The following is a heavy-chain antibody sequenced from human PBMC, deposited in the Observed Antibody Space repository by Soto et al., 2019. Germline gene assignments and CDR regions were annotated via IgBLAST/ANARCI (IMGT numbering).Heavy chain of an antibody. CDR1: GASINSGGYY. V-gene: IGHV4-31*03. Sequence: SETLSLTCTVSGASINSGGYYWSWVRQLPGKGLEWIGYIYYSGSTYYKPSLKSRVTISVDTSKNQFSLMLGSVTVADTAVYYCARGGPTAYYFDFWGLGTLVTVSS. D-gene: IGHD2-21*01. CDR3: ARGGPTAYYFDF. J-gene: IGHJ4*02. CDR2: IYYSGST.